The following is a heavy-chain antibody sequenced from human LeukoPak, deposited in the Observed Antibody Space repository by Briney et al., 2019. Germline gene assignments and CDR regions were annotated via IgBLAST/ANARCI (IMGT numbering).Heavy chain of an antibody. CDR2: ITWNSGSI. Sequence: AGGSLRLSCAASGFTFDDYAMHWVRQAPGKGLEWVSGITWNSGSIGYADSVKGRFTISRDNAKNSLYLQMNSLRAEDTALYYCAKDITPSYESSGTDYWGQGTLVTVSS. V-gene: IGHV3-9*01. CDR3: AKDITPSYESSGTDY. CDR1: GFTFDDYA. J-gene: IGHJ4*02. D-gene: IGHD3-22*01.